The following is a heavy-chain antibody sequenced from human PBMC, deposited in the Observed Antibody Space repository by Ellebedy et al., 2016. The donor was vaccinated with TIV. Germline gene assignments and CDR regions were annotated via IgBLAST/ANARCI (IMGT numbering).Heavy chain of an antibody. CDR3: ARLVSGFYYAMDV. J-gene: IGHJ6*02. CDR2: SKYSGST. D-gene: IGHD2-21*01. Sequence: MPSETLSLTCTVSGDSIDYSPYSWGWIRQSPGQGLEWIGASKYSGSTQYNPSLKSQVTISVDPSKSHFSLRLSSVTAADTAVYFCARLVSGFYYAMDVWGQGTAVTVSS. V-gene: IGHV4-39*02. CDR1: GDSIDYSPYS.